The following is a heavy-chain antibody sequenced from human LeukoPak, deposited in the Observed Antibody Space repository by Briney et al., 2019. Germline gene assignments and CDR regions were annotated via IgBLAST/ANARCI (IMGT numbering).Heavy chain of an antibody. CDR3: ARDQYYDVSTYYEIDY. V-gene: IGHV4-34*01. CDR1: GGSFSGYS. J-gene: IGHJ4*02. D-gene: IGHD3-22*01. CDR2: IRHSGST. Sequence: SETLSLTCAVYGGSFSGYSWSWIRQPPGKGLEWIGEIRHSGSTNYNPSLKSRVTILVDTSKNQFSLRMTSVTAADTAVYYCARDQYYDVSTYYEIDYWGQGTLVTVSS.